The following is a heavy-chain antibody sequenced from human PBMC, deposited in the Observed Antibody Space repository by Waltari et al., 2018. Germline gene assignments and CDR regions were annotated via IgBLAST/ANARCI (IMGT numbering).Heavy chain of an antibody. CDR1: GFTLRTYG. D-gene: IGHD3-22*01. CDR3: AKAYYYDSSGYYGVAD. J-gene: IGHJ4*02. V-gene: IGHV3-33*06. Sequence: QVQLVESGGGVVQPGRSLRLSCAASGFTLRTYGMHWVRQAPGKGLEWVAVIWYDGSNKYYADSVKGRFTISRDNSKNTLYLQMNSLRAEDTAMYYCAKAYYYDSSGYYGVADWGQGTLVTVSS. CDR2: IWYDGSNK.